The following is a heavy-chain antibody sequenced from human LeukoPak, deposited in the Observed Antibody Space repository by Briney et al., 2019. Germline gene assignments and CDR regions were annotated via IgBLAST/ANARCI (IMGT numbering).Heavy chain of an antibody. CDR1: GFTFSSYS. CDR2: ISSSSSYI. Sequence: GGSLRLSCAASGFTFSSYSMNWVRQAPGKGLEWVSSISSSSSYIYYADSVKGRFTISRDNAKNSLYLQMNSLRAEDTAVYYCARERYYYDSSGYYGGYYFDYWGQGTLVTVSS. V-gene: IGHV3-21*03. D-gene: IGHD3-22*01. CDR3: ARERYYYDSSGYYGGYYFDY. J-gene: IGHJ4*02.